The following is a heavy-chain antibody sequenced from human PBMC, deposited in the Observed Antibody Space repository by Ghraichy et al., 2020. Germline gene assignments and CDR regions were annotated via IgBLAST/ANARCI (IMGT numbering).Heavy chain of an antibody. CDR3: AADSPWLPDSSGRTGWFDP. CDR2: INRDGSTT. D-gene: IGHD3-22*01. V-gene: IGHV3-74*01. CDR1: GIAFSRYW. J-gene: IGHJ5*02. Sequence: GGSLRLSCAASGIAFSRYWFHWVRQAPGKGLVWVSRINRDGSTTNYADSVKGRFTISRDDAKNTLYLQMSSLRAEDTAVYYCAADSPWLPDSSGRTGWFDPWCQGTLVTVSS.